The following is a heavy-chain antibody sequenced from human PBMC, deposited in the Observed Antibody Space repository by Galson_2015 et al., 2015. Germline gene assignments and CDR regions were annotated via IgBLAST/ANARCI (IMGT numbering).Heavy chain of an antibody. Sequence: SLRLSCAASGFTFSTYAMSWVRQAPGKGLKWVSSISSSGATTYYADSVKGRFTIVRDNSKNTLFLQMNSLRPEDTAVYYCAKREVAPRYFDSWGQGTLVTVSS. J-gene: IGHJ4*02. CDR2: ISSSGATT. V-gene: IGHV3-23*01. D-gene: IGHD1-14*01. CDR3: AKREVAPRYFDS. CDR1: GFTFSTYA.